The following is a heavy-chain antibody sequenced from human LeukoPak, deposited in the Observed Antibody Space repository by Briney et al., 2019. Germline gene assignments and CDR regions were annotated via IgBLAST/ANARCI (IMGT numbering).Heavy chain of an antibody. J-gene: IGHJ4*02. D-gene: IGHD4-17*01. CDR2: ISYSGNT. V-gene: IGHV4-39*01. Sequence: WVRQAPGKGLEWIGTISYSGNTYYNPSLKSRVTISVDTSKNQFSLKLNSVTAADTAVYYCARHSYGDYGSFDFWGQGTLVTVSS. CDR3: ARHSYGDYGSFDF.